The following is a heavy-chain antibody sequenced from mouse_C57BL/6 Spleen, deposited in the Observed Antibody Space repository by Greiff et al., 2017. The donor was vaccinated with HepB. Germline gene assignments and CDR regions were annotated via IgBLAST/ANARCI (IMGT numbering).Heavy chain of an antibody. CDR1: GYAFTNYL. CDR3: ARRGYGNYPDY. V-gene: IGHV1-54*01. J-gene: IGHJ2*01. CDR2: INPGSGGL. D-gene: IGHD2-10*02. Sequence: VQLQQSGAELVRPGTSVKVSCKASGYAFTNYLIEWVKQRPGQGLEWIGVINPGSGGLNYNEKFKGKATLTADKASSTAYMQLSSLTSEDSAVYFCARRGYGNYPDYWGQGTTLTVSS.